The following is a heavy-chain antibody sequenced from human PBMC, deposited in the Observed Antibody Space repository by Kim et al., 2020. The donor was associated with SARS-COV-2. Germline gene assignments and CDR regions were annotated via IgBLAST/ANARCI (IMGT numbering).Heavy chain of an antibody. Sequence: SETLSLTCTVSGGSVNSGGSYWSWIRQRPGKGLEWLGYRYYSGSTYYNPSLKSRLTILLDTSQNQFSLRLSSVTAADTAIYYCAREMWDTVVVPGAVPRFDAFDIWGPGTMVTVSS. V-gene: IGHV4-31*03. CDR3: AREMWDTVVVPGAVPRFDAFDI. D-gene: IGHD2-2*01. J-gene: IGHJ3*02. CDR2: RYYSGST. CDR1: GGSVNSGGSY.